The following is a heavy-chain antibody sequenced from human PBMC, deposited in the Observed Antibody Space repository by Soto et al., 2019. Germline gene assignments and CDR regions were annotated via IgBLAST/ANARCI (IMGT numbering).Heavy chain of an antibody. CDR1: GGSISSSNW. D-gene: IGHD6-25*01. V-gene: IGHV4-4*02. Sequence: SETLSLTCAVSGGSISSSNWWSWVRQPPGKGLEWIGEIYHSGSTNYNPSLKSRVTISVDKSKNQFSLKLSSVTAADTAVYYCARDPDRVAAKSMVDYWGQGTLVTVSS. J-gene: IGHJ4*02. CDR3: ARDPDRVAAKSMVDY. CDR2: IYHSGST.